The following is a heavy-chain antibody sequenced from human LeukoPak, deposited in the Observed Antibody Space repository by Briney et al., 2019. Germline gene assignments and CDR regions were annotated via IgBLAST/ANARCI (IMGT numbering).Heavy chain of an antibody. J-gene: IGHJ4*02. Sequence: SQTLSLTCAISGDSVFSTRAAWNWIRQSPSGGLEWLGRTYYRTKWYHDYAVSVQSRITINPDTSKNQFSLKLSSVTAADTAVYYCAGGPDSSGYFPADNWGQGTLVTVSS. CDR1: GDSVFSTRAA. CDR3: AGGPDSSGYFPADN. V-gene: IGHV6-1*01. D-gene: IGHD3-22*01. CDR2: TYYRTKWYH.